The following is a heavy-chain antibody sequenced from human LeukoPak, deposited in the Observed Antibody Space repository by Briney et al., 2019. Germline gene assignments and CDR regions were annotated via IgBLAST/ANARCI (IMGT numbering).Heavy chain of an antibody. D-gene: IGHD6-13*01. Sequence: PGGSLRLSCAASGFTFSSYAMHWVRQAPGKGLEWVAVISYDGSNKYYADSVKGRFTISRDNSKNTLYLQMNSLRAEDTAVYYCARARRQLVLKGMDYWGQGTLVTVSS. CDR1: GFTFSSYA. V-gene: IGHV3-30*04. CDR2: ISYDGSNK. CDR3: ARARRQLVLKGMDY. J-gene: IGHJ4*02.